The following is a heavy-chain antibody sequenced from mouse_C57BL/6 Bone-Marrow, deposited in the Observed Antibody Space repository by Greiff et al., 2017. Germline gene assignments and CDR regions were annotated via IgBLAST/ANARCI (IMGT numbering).Heavy chain of an antibody. CDR2: LYPRSGNT. Sequence: QVQLKPPGAELARPGASVKLSCKASGYTFTSYGIRWVKPRTGQGLEWIGALYPRSGNTYYNQKFMGKATLTADKSSRTAYMELRSLTSECSAVYFCARYEWLRPLYAMDYWGQGTSVTVSS. V-gene: IGHV1-81*01. CDR3: ARYEWLRPLYAMDY. D-gene: IGHD2-2*01. CDR1: GYTFTSYG. J-gene: IGHJ4*01.